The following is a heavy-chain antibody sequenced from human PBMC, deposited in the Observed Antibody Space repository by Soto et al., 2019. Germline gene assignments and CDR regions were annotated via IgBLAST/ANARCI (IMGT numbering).Heavy chain of an antibody. D-gene: IGHD6-25*01. CDR1: GGSISSSSCY. CDR2: IYYSGST. J-gene: IGHJ5*02. Sequence: SETLSLTCTVSGGSISSSSCYWGWIRQPPGKGLEWIGSIYYSGSTYYNPSLKSRVTISVDTSKNQFSLKLSSVTAADTAVYYCAGGPRTFWFDPWGQGTLVTVSS. V-gene: IGHV4-39*01. CDR3: AGGPRTFWFDP.